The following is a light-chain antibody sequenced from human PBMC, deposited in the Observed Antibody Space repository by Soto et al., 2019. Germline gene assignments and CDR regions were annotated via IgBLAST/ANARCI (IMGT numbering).Light chain of an antibody. CDR2: FGS. CDR1: QSLQHNNGNTL. V-gene: IGKV2-28*01. Sequence: EIVMTQSPLSLTVTPGEPASISCKSSQSLQHNNGNTLLDWYMQKPGQSPHFLIYFGSRRAPEDPDRVSGSGSGTDFTLRISTVEADDAAIYYCMQALQTPRTFGQGTKLEI. J-gene: IGKJ1*01. CDR3: MQALQTPRT.